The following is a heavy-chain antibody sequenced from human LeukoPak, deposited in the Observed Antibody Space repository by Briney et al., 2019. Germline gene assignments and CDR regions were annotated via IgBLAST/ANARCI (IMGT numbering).Heavy chain of an antibody. CDR3: ARDRGGSGSYLGRYLNY. Sequence: GASVKVSYKASGYTFTSYAIHWVRQAPGQRLEWMGWINAGNGNTKYSQKFQGRVTITRDTSASTAYMELSSLRSEDTAVYYCARDRGGSGSYLGRYLNYWGQGTLVTVSS. D-gene: IGHD3-10*01. V-gene: IGHV1-3*01. CDR2: INAGNGNT. CDR1: GYTFTSYA. J-gene: IGHJ4*02.